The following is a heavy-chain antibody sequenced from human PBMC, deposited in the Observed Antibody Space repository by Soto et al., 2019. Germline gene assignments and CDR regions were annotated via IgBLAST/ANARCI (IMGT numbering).Heavy chain of an antibody. V-gene: IGHV3-48*01. CDR1: GFTFSSYS. CDR2: ISSSSSTR. CDR3: ARVLWGFWSGYFPLDY. Sequence: GESLKISCAASGFTFSSYSMNWVRQAPGKGLEWVSYISSSSSTRYYADPVKGRFTISRDNAKNSLYLQMNSLRAEDTAVYYCARVLWGFWSGYFPLDYWGQGTLVTVSS. J-gene: IGHJ4*02. D-gene: IGHD3-3*01.